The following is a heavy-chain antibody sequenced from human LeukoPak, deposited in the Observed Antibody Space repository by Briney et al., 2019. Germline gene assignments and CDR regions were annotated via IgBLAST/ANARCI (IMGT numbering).Heavy chain of an antibody. V-gene: IGHV3-74*01. CDR2: INGEGSST. J-gene: IGHJ4*02. CDR3: ARVLYTSGWYPPDY. Sequence: GGSLRLSCAASGFTFSNFWMHWVRQAPGKGLVWVSRINGEGSSTSYADSVKGRFTISRDNAKNTLYLQMNSLRAEDTAMYYCARVLYTSGWYPPDYWGQGTLVTVS. CDR1: GFTFSNFW. D-gene: IGHD6-19*01.